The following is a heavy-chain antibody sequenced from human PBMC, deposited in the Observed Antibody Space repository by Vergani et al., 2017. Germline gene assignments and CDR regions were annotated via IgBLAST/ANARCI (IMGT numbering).Heavy chain of an antibody. V-gene: IGHV3-23*01. D-gene: IGHD4-17*01. J-gene: IGHJ4*02. CDR2: ISGSGGST. Sequence: EVQLLESGGGLVQPGGSLRLSCAASGFTFSSYAMSWVRQAPGKGLEWVSAISGSGGSTYYADSVKGRFTISRDNSKNTLYLQMNSLRAEDTAVYYCANSDYGDYRSFDYWGQGTLVTVSS. CDR3: ANSDYGDYRSFDY. CDR1: GFTFSSYA.